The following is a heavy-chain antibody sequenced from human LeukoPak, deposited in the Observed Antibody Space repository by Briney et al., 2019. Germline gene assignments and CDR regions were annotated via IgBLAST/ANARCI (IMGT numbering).Heavy chain of an antibody. CDR3: AKDQYFVTGYYYFMDV. V-gene: IGHV3-30*04. CDR1: GFTFSSYA. CDR2: ISYDGSNK. J-gene: IGHJ6*04. Sequence: PGGSLRLSCAASGFTFSSYAMHWVRQAPGKGLEWVAVISYDGSNKFYADSVKGRFTISRDNSKNTLYLQMNSLRAEDTAVYYCAKDQYFVTGYYYFMDVWGKGTTVTISS. D-gene: IGHD2/OR15-2a*01.